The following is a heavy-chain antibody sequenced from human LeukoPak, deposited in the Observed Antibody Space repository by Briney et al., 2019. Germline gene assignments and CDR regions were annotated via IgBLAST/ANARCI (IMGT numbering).Heavy chain of an antibody. CDR1: GFTFSSDW. D-gene: IGHD1-26*01. V-gene: IGHV3-74*01. Sequence: GGSLRLSCATSGFTFSSDWMHWVRQAPGKGLVWVSRIKSDGSSTSYADSVKGRFTISRDNAKNTLYLQMNSLRAEDTAVYYCTRDRGGSYDFDYWGQGTLVTVSP. CDR3: TRDRGGSYDFDY. J-gene: IGHJ4*02. CDR2: IKSDGSST.